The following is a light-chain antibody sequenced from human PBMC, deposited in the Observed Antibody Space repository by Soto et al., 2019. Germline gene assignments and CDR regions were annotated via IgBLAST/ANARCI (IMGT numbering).Light chain of an antibody. Sequence: EIVMTQSPATLSLSPGEGATLSCRASQSVGSSLAWYQQKPGQAPRLLIYGAFNRATDIPARFSGSGSGTEFTLTISSLQPEDFAVYYCQQNNDWPRTFGQGTRVEIK. CDR1: QSVGSS. J-gene: IGKJ2*01. V-gene: IGKV3-15*01. CDR3: QQNNDWPRT. CDR2: GAF.